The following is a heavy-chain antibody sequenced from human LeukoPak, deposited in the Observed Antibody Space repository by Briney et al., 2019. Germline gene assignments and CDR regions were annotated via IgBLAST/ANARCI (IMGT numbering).Heavy chain of an antibody. CDR1: GYRFTSDW. CDR3: ARQPGAGWFDP. CDR2: INPGDSDT. J-gene: IGHJ5*02. V-gene: IGHV5-51*01. Sequence: GESLKISCKGSGYRFTSDWIGWARQMPGKGLEWMAIINPGDSDTRYSPSFQGQVTISADKSISTVYLQWGSLKVSDTAMYYCARQPGAGWFDPWGQGTLVTVSS. D-gene: IGHD3-10*01.